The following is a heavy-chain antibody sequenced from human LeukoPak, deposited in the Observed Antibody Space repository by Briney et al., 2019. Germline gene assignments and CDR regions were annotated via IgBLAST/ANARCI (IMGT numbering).Heavy chain of an antibody. CDR1: GGTYSSYA. CDR2: IIPIFGTA. CDR3: ARSVYDSSGYYPFDY. D-gene: IGHD3-22*01. V-gene: IGHV1-69*13. Sequence: GASVKVSCKASGGTYSSYAIIWVPQAPGQGLEWMGGIIPIFGTANYAQKFQGRVTITADESTSTAYMELSSLRSEDTAVYYCARSVYDSSGYYPFDYWGQGTLVTVSS. J-gene: IGHJ4*02.